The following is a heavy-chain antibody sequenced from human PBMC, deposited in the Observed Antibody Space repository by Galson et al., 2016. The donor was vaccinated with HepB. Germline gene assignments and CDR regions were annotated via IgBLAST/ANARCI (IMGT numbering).Heavy chain of an antibody. CDR1: GYNFITYW. CDR2: IDPSDSYT. CDR3: AIRLYSSGSFDY. Sequence: QSGAEVKKPGESLRISCMGSGYNFITYWISWVRQMPGKGLEWMGSIDPSDSYTNYSPSFHGHVTISTDRSISTAHLQWSSLKASDTAIYYCAIRLYSSGSFDYWGQGTLVTVSS. J-gene: IGHJ4*02. D-gene: IGHD6-19*01. V-gene: IGHV5-10-1*01.